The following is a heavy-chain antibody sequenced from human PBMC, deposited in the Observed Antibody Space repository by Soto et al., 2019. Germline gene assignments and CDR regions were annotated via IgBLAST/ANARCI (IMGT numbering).Heavy chain of an antibody. Sequence: ASVKVSCKASGYTFTSYGISWVRQAPGQGLEWMGWISAYNGNTNYAQKLQGRVTMTTDTSTSTAYMELRSLRSDDTAVYYCARSSRWQQLVEGNYYFDYWGQGTLVTVSS. CDR3: ARSSRWQQLVEGNYYFDY. J-gene: IGHJ4*02. D-gene: IGHD6-13*01. V-gene: IGHV1-18*01. CDR2: ISAYNGNT. CDR1: GYTFTSYG.